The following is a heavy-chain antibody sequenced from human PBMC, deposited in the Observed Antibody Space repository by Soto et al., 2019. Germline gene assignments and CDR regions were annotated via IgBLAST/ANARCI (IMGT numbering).Heavy chain of an antibody. CDR3: GRDREPSGRDSFDI. CDR1: GFTFSSYS. V-gene: IGHV3-21*01. J-gene: IGHJ3*02. Sequence: EVQLVESGGGLVKPGGSLRLSCAASGFTFSSYSMNWVRQAPGKGLEWVSSISSSSSYIYYADSVKGRFTISRDNGKNSLYLQMNSLRAEDTGVYYCGRDREPSGRDSFDILGQGTMVTVSS. CDR2: ISSSSSYI.